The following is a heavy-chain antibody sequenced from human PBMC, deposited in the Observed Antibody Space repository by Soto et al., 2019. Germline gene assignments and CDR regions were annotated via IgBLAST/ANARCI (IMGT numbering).Heavy chain of an antibody. CDR2: IYHSGST. J-gene: IGHJ4*02. CDR1: GYSISSGYY. CDR3: ARGSIFGVDDTSVFDY. Sequence: SETLSLTCAVSGYSISSGYYWGWIRQPPGKGLEWIGSIYHSGSTYYNPSLKSRVTISVDTSKNQFSLKLSSVTAADTAVYYCARGSIFGVDDTSVFDYWGQGTLVTVSS. V-gene: IGHV4-38-2*01. D-gene: IGHD3-3*01.